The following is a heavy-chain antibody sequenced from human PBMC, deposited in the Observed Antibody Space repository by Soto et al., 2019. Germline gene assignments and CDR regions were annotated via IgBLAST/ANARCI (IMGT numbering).Heavy chain of an antibody. CDR1: GFTFRNYY. Sequence: LRLPCAASGFTFRNYYMHWVRHAPGKGLVWVARIDSNGRNSVYADSVKGRFTISRDNANNTLFLQMDSLTAEDTAVYYCAREQYTLNYAGYWGQGTQVTVSS. CDR2: IDSNGRNS. D-gene: IGHD1-7*01. V-gene: IGHV3-74*01. CDR3: AREQYTLNYAGY. J-gene: IGHJ1*01.